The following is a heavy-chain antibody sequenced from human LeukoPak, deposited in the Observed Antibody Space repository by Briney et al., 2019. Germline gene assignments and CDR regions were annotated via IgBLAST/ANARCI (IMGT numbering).Heavy chain of an antibody. Sequence: GGSMRLSCAASGFIFTDFWMHWVRQGPGKELVWVSGISWNSGSIGYADSVKGRFTISRDNAKNSLFLQMNSLRAEDTAVYYCARDGYCSSTSCYRDAFDIWGQGTMVTVSS. CDR2: ISWNSGSI. J-gene: IGHJ3*02. D-gene: IGHD2-2*01. CDR1: GFIFTDFW. CDR3: ARDGYCSSTSCYRDAFDI. V-gene: IGHV3-9*01.